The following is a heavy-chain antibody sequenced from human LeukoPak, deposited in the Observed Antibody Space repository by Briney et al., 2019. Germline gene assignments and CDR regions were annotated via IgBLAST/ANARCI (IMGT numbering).Heavy chain of an antibody. CDR2: IWYDGSNK. Sequence: GRSLRLSCVASGFTFSSYGMHWVRQAPGKGLEWVAVIWYDGSNKYYADSVKGRFTISRDNSKNTLYLQMNSLRAEDTAVYYCARDEGNDSSSWYRLLIDYWGQGTLVTVSS. V-gene: IGHV3-33*01. D-gene: IGHD6-13*01. CDR3: ARDEGNDSSSWYRLLIDY. J-gene: IGHJ4*02. CDR1: GFTFSSYG.